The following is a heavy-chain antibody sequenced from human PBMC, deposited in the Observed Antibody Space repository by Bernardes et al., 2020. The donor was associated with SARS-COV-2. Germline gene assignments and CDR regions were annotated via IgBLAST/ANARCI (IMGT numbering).Heavy chain of an antibody. D-gene: IGHD6-13*01. Sequence: GGSLRLSCAASGFTFSSYSMNWVRQAPGKGLEWVSSISSSSSYIYYADSVKGRFTISRDKAKNSLYLQMNSLRAEDTAVYYCARVIADTGPAYFDYWGQGTLVTVSS. J-gene: IGHJ4*02. CDR3: ARVIADTGPAYFDY. CDR2: ISSSSSYI. V-gene: IGHV3-21*01. CDR1: GFTFSSYS.